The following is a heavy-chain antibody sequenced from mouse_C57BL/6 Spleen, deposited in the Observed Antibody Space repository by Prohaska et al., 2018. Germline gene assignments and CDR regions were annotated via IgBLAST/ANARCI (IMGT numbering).Heavy chain of an antibody. V-gene: IGHV1-55*01. J-gene: IGHJ4*01. D-gene: IGHD1-1*01. Sequence: QVQLQQPGAELVKPGASVKMSCKASGYTFTSYWITWVKQRPGQGLEWIGDIYPGSGSTNYNEKFKSKATLTVDTSSSTAYRQLSSLTSEDSAVYYCARFYYYGSSYAMDYWGQGTSVTVSS. CDR2: IYPGSGST. CDR3: ARFYYYGSSYAMDY. CDR1: GYTFTSYW.